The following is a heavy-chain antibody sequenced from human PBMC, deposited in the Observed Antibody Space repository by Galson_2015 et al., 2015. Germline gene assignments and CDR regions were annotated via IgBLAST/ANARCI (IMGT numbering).Heavy chain of an antibody. J-gene: IGHJ4*02. CDR3: ARHSRSRDYYDSSGYSPDYFDY. Sequence: SVKVSCKASGGTFSSYAISWVRQAPGQGLEWMGGIIPIFGTANYAQKFQGRVTITADESTSTAYMELSSLRSEDTAVYYCARHSRSRDYYDSSGYSPDYFDYWGQGTLVTVSS. CDR2: IIPIFGTA. D-gene: IGHD3-22*01. V-gene: IGHV1-69*13. CDR1: GGTFSSYA.